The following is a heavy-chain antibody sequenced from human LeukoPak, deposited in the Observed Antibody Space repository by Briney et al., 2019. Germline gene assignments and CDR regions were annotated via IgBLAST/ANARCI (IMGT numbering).Heavy chain of an antibody. J-gene: IGHJ4*02. Sequence: ASVKVSFKASGYDFTSVGITWVRQAPGQGLEWMGWISPYSGNTRYVQKLQGRVTMTTDTSTSTAYMELRSLRFDDTAVHYCARAGSGSGWYFDCWGQGTLVTVSS. CDR1: GYDFTSVG. CDR3: ARAGSGSGWYFDC. V-gene: IGHV1-18*01. D-gene: IGHD6-19*01. CDR2: ISPYSGNT.